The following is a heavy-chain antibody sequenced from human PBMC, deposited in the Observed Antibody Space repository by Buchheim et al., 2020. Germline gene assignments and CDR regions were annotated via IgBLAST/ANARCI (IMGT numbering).Heavy chain of an antibody. D-gene: IGHD3-9*01. CDR1: GGSISGYY. CDR2: IYYSGST. Sequence: QVQLQESGPGLVKPSETLSLTCTVSGGSISGYYWSWIRQPPGKGLEWIGYIYYSGSTNYNPSLKSRVTISVDTSKNQFFLKLSSVTAADTAVYYCASFDWSNWYFDLWGRGTL. V-gene: IGHV4-59*01. CDR3: ASFDWSNWYFDL. J-gene: IGHJ2*01.